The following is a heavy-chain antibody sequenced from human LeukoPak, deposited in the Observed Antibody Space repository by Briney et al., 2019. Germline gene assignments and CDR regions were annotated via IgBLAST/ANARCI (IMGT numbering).Heavy chain of an antibody. CDR3: ARGRSGYYDRYFDL. J-gene: IGHJ2*01. D-gene: IGHD3-22*01. CDR1: GGTFSSYA. Sequence: SVNVSCKASGGTFSSYAISWVRQAPGQGLEWMGGIIPIFGTANYAQKFQGRVTITADESTSTAYMELSSLRSEDTAVYYCARGRSGYYDRYFDLWGRGTLVTVSS. V-gene: IGHV1-69*13. CDR2: IIPIFGTA.